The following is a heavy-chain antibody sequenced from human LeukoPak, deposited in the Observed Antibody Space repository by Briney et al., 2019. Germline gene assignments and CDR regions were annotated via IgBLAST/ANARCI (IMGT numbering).Heavy chain of an antibody. Sequence: PSATLSLTCTVSGGFISSYYWSWIRQPPGKGLEWIGYIYYSGSTNYNPSPKSRLTISVDTSKNQFSLKLSSVTATDTAVYYCASLTTVTQGYFDSWGQGTLVTVSS. CDR2: IYYSGST. CDR3: ASLTTVTQGYFDS. CDR1: GGFISSYY. D-gene: IGHD4-17*01. V-gene: IGHV4-59*08. J-gene: IGHJ4*02.